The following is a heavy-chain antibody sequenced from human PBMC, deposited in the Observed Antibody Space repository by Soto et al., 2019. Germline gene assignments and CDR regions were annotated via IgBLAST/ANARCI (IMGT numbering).Heavy chain of an antibody. J-gene: IGHJ2*01. D-gene: IGHD3-10*01. V-gene: IGHV4-39*01. CDR2: IYYSGST. Sequence: SETLSLTCTVSGGSISSSSYYWGWIRQPPGKGLEWIGSIYYSGSTYYNPSLKSRVTISVDTSKNQFSLKLSSVTAADTAVYYCASTYGSGIYWYFDLWGRGTLVTVSS. CDR1: GGSISSSSYY. CDR3: ASTYGSGIYWYFDL.